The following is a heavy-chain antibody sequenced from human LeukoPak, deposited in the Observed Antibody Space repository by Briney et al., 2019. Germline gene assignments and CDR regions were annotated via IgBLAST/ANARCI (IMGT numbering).Heavy chain of an antibody. CDR3: ARRGYSYGYPNFDY. CDR2: IYYSGST. CDR1: GGSISSYY. D-gene: IGHD5-18*01. J-gene: IGHJ4*02. Sequence: SETLSLTCTVSGGSISSYYWSWIRQPPEKGLEWIGYIYYSGSTNYNPSLKSRVTISVDTSKNQFSLKLSSVTAADTAVYYCARRGYSYGYPNFDYWGQGTLVTVSS. V-gene: IGHV4-59*01.